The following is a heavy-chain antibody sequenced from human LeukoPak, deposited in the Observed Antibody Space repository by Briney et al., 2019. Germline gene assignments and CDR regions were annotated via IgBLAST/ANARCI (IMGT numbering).Heavy chain of an antibody. J-gene: IGHJ5*02. CDR3: AGRISDIVVVPAAMPGWFDP. V-gene: IGHV4-34*01. Sequence: PETLSLTCAVYGGSFSGYYWSWIRQPPGKGLEWIGEINHSGSTNYNPSLKSRVTISVDTSKNQFSLKLSSVTAADTAVYYCAGRISDIVVVPAAMPGWFDPWGQGTLVTVSS. D-gene: IGHD2-2*01. CDR1: GGSFSGYY. CDR2: INHSGST.